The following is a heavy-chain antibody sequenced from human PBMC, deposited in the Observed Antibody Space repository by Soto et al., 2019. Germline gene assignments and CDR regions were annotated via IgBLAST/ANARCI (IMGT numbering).Heavy chain of an antibody. J-gene: IGHJ3*02. D-gene: IGHD4-17*01. Sequence: PSETLSLTCTVSGGSISSGGYYWSWIRQHPGKGLEWIGYIYYSGSTYYNPSLKSRVTISVDTSKNQFSLKLSSVTAADTAVYYCARAYKPDDYGDYGGFDIWGQGTKVTVSS. CDR1: GGSISSGGYY. V-gene: IGHV4-31*03. CDR3: ARAYKPDDYGDYGGFDI. CDR2: IYYSGST.